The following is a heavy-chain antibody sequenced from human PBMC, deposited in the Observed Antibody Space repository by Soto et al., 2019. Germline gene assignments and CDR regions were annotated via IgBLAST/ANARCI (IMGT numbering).Heavy chain of an antibody. CDR1: GGTFSSYT. Sequence: QVQLVQSGAEVKKPWSSVKVSCKASGGTFSSYTISWVRQAPGQGLEWMGRIIPILGIANYAQKFQGRVPITADKSTSTAYMELSSLRSEDTAVYYCARGVSTSSIQHWGQGTLVPVSS. CDR3: ARGVSTSSIQH. J-gene: IGHJ1*01. V-gene: IGHV1-69*02. CDR2: IIPILGIA. D-gene: IGHD2-2*01.